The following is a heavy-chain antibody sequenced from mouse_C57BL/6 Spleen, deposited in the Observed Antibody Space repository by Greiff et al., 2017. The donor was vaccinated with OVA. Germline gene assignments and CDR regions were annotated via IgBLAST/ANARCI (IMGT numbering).Heavy chain of an antibody. CDR1: GFTFSSYG. Sequence: EVQLMESGGDLVKPGGSLKLSCAASGFTFSSYGMSWVRQTPDKRLEWVATISSGGSYTYYPDTVKGRFTISRDNAKNTLYLQMSSLKSEDTAMYYSTGKFDYWGQGTLVTVSA. CDR3: TGKFDY. CDR2: ISSGGSYT. J-gene: IGHJ3*01. V-gene: IGHV5-6*01. D-gene: IGHD4-1*01.